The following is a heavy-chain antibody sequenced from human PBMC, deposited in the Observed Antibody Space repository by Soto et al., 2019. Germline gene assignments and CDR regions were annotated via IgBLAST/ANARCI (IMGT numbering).Heavy chain of an antibody. CDR1: GFTFSSYS. D-gene: IGHD2-2*01. CDR2: ISSSSSTI. J-gene: IGHJ6*02. CDR3: ATRGDIVVVPAFYGMDV. V-gene: IGHV3-48*02. Sequence: EVQLVESGGGLVQPGGSLRLSCAASGFTFSSYSMNWVRQAPGKGLEWVSYISSSSSTIYYADSVKGRFTISRDNAKNSLYLQMNSLRDEDTAVYYCATRGDIVVVPAFYGMDVWGQGTTVTVSS.